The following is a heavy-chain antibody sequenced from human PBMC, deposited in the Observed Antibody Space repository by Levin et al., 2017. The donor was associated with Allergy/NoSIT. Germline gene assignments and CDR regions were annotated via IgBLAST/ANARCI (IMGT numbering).Heavy chain of an antibody. J-gene: IGHJ4*02. CDR1: GYTFTDYN. Sequence: ASVKVSCKASGYTFTDYNMHWVRQAPGQGLEWMGWINPNSGGTVYAQKFQDWVTMTRDTSTSTAYMEVSRLRSDDTAVSFCARGSGNTCGYGAITAGTEFDYWGQGTLVTVSS. CDR2: INPNSGGT. D-gene: IGHD6-13*01. CDR3: ARGSGNTCGYGAITAGTEFDY. V-gene: IGHV1-2*04.